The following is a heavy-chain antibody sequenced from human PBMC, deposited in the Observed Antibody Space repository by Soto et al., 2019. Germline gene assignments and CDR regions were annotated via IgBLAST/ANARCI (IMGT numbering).Heavy chain of an antibody. CDR2: ITGHGGTT. J-gene: IGHJ4*02. Sequence: GGSLRLSCAASGFTFSNHAMSWVRQGPGKGLEWVAGITGHGGTTYYADSVKGRLTISRDNSKNTVYLQMNSLTAEETAVYFCARDDVKSFGVDTCDHWCQGTRVTVP. V-gene: IGHV3-23*01. CDR1: GFTFSNHA. CDR3: ARDDVKSFGVDTCDH. D-gene: IGHD3-3*01.